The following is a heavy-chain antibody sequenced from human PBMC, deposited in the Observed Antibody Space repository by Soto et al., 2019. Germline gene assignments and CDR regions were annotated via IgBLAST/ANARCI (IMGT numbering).Heavy chain of an antibody. CDR2: ISSTTNYI. CDR1: GFTFTRDS. J-gene: IGHJ4*02. CDR3: ARESEDLTSNFDF. Sequence: GGSLRLSCAASGFTFTRDSMNWVRQAPGKGLEWVSSISSTTNYIYYGDSMKGRFTISRDNAKNSLYLEMNSLRAEDTAVYYCARESEDLTSNFDFWGQGTLVTVSS. V-gene: IGHV3-21*06.